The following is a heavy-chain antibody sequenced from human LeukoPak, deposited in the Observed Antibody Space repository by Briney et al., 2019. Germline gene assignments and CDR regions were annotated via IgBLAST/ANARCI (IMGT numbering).Heavy chain of an antibody. J-gene: IGHJ6*03. CDR3: ARNDYGDYWDYYYYYMDV. Sequence: ASVKVSCKASGYTFTGYYMHWVRQAPGQGLDWMGWINPNSGGTNYAQKFQGRVTMTRDTSISTAYMELSRLRSDDTAVYYCARNDYGDYWDYYYYYMDVWGKGTTVTVSS. D-gene: IGHD4-17*01. CDR1: GYTFTGYY. CDR2: INPNSGGT. V-gene: IGHV1-2*02.